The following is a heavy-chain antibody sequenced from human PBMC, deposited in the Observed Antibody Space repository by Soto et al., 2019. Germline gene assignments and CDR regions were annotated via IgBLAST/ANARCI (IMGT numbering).Heavy chain of an antibody. V-gene: IGHV3-74*01. CDR3: AREVKGGGGVPAAPNWFDP. Sequence: EVQLVESGGGLVQPGGSLRLSCAASGFTFSSYWMHWVRQAPGKGLVWVSRINSDGSSTSYADSVKGRFTISRDNAKNTLYLQMNGLRAEDTAVYYCAREVKGGGGVPAAPNWFDPWGQGTLVTVSS. CDR1: GFTFSSYW. D-gene: IGHD2-2*01. CDR2: INSDGSST. J-gene: IGHJ5*02.